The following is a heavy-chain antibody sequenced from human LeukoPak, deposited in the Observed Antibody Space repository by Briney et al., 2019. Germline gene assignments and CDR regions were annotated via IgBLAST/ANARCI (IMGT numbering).Heavy chain of an antibody. V-gene: IGHV4-59*08. CDR2: ISYSGST. D-gene: IGHD3-10*01. Sequence: SETLSLTCTVSGGSINSYYWSWIRQPPGKGLEWVGYISYSGSTHYSPSLKSRVTISLDTSENHFSLKLSSVTAADTAVYYCARHANYYGSGSYLNWFDLWGQGTLVTVSS. CDR3: ARHANYYGSGSYLNWFDL. J-gene: IGHJ5*02. CDR1: GGSINSYY.